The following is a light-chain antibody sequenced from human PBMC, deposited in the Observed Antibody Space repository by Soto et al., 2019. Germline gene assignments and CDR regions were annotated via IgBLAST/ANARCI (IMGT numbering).Light chain of an antibody. CDR2: GAS. Sequence: EMVLTQSPATPSGSPGERVTLSCRASRSISSNLAWYQQKPGQAPRLLIYGASTRATGIPDRFSGRGSGTEFTLTINGLQPEDFATYYCQPHNNWPVVTFGGGTRVEIK. V-gene: IGKV3-15*01. J-gene: IGKJ4*01. CDR1: RSISSN. CDR3: QPHNNWPVVT.